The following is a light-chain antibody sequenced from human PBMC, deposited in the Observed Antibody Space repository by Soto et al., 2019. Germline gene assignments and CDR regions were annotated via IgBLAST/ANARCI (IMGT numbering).Light chain of an antibody. CDR3: CSYAGSSTFHVV. CDR1: SSDVGSYNL. V-gene: IGLV2-23*02. Sequence: LTQPASVSGSPGQSITISCTGTSSDVGSYNLVSWYQQHPGKAPKLMIYEVSKRPSGVSNRFSGSKSGNTASLTISGLQAEDEADYYCCSYAGSSTFHVVFGGGTKLTVL. CDR2: EVS. J-gene: IGLJ2*01.